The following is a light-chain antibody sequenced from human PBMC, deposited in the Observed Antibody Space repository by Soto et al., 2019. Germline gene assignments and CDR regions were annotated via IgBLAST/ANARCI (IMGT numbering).Light chain of an antibody. CDR2: DGS. V-gene: IGKV1-5*01. J-gene: IGKJ2*01. Sequence: DIQMTQFPSTLSASVGDRVTITCRASQSIRSWLAWYQQKPGKAPKLLIYDGSSLQSGVPSGFSGSGSGTEFTLTINSLQSDDFATYYCQQYSACPYTFGQGTKVETK. CDR1: QSIRSW. CDR3: QQYSACPYT.